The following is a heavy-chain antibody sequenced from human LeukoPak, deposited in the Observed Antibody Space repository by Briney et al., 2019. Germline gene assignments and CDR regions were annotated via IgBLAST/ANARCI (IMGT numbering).Heavy chain of an antibody. CDR3: AKHSFDSGDYCDE. D-gene: IGHD3-22*01. Sequence: SETLSLTCTVSGGSINSYHWSWIRQPPGEGLEWIGFIYHSGSTNYNPSLKSRVTISVDTSTNQFSLKMKSVTAADTAVYYCAKHSFDSGDYCDEWGQGTLVTVSS. CDR2: IYHSGST. V-gene: IGHV4-59*08. J-gene: IGHJ4*02. CDR1: GGSINSYH.